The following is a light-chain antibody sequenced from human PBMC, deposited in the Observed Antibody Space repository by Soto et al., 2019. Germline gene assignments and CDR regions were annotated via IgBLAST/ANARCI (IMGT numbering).Light chain of an antibody. V-gene: IGKV1-5*02. CDR2: DAS. CDR3: QQYNTYWT. CDR1: QTISTW. Sequence: DIQMTQSPSTLSASVGDRVTIICRASQTISTWLAWYQQKPGKAPKLLMYDASRFESGVPSRFSGSGSGTEFTLTISSLQPDDFATYYCQQYNTYWTFGQGTKVEIK. J-gene: IGKJ1*01.